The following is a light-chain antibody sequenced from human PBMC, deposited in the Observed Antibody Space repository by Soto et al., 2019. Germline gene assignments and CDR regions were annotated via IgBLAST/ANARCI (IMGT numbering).Light chain of an antibody. V-gene: IGKV1-39*01. J-gene: IGKJ5*01. CDR1: QDIGNW. Sequence: DIQVTQSPPSMAESVGDRVTIXXRASQDIGNWMTWYQQKPGKAPKVXIHTPSTLQTGVPSRFSGSGSGTDFTLTISSLQPEDFATYYCQQSYSIPITFGQGTRLEIK. CDR2: TPS. CDR3: QQSYSIPIT.